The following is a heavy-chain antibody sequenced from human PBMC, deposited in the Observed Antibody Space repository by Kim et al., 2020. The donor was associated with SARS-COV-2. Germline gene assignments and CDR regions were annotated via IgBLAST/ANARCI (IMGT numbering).Heavy chain of an antibody. J-gene: IGHJ6*02. CDR3: ARVGYSYGYGFGNYYYYGMDV. D-gene: IGHD5-18*01. V-gene: IGHV1-69*13. Sequence: SVKVSCKASGGTFSSYAISWVRQAPGQGLEWMGGIIPIFGTANYAQKFQGRVTITADESTSTAYMELSSLRSEDTAVYYCARVGYSYGYGFGNYYYYGMDVWVQGTTVTVSS. CDR2: IIPIFGTA. CDR1: GGTFSSYA.